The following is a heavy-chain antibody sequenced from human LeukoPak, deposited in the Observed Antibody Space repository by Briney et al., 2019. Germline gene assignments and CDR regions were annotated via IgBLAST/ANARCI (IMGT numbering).Heavy chain of an antibody. CDR3: ARGTFGDFWSGYYTGTDAFDI. V-gene: IGHV4-59*12. J-gene: IGHJ3*02. CDR2: IYHSGST. CDR1: GGSISGYY. Sequence: SETLSLTCNVSGGSISGYYWSWIRQPPGKGLEWIGYIYHSGSTYYNPSLKSRVTISVDRSKNQFSLKLSSVTAADTAVYYCARGTFGDFWSGYYTGTDAFDIWGQGTMVTVSS. D-gene: IGHD3-3*01.